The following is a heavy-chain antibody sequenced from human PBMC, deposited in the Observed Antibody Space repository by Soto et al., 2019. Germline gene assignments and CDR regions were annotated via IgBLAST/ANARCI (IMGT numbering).Heavy chain of an antibody. CDR1: GGSVSSGSYY. V-gene: IGHV4-61*01. CDR2: IYYSGST. J-gene: IGHJ6*02. D-gene: IGHD2-21*02. CDR3: ARDRETGGGYSDSYYSGMDV. Sequence: NPSETLSLTCTVSGGSVSSGSYYWSWIRQPPGKGREWIGYIYYSGSTNYYPSLKSRVTISVDTSKNQFSLKLSSVTAADTAVYYCARDRETGGGYSDSYYSGMDVWGQGTTVTVSS.